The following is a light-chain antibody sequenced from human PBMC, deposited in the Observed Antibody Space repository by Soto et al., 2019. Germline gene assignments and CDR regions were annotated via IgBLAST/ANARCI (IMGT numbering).Light chain of an antibody. V-gene: IGKV1-5*01. CDR2: DAS. Sequence: DILMTQSPSPLSASVGERVTISCRASQSIEKYLAWYQQKPGKAPKLLIYDASTLETGVPSRFRGSGSGAEFTLAISSLQPDDFATYYCQQYNTYSWTFGQGTKVEIK. J-gene: IGKJ1*01. CDR1: QSIEKY. CDR3: QQYNTYSWT.